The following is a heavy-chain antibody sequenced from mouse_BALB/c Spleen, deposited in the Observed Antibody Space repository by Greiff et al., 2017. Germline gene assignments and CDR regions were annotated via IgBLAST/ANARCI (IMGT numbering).Heavy chain of an antibody. Sequence: EVHLVESGGGLVKPGGSLKLSCAASGFAFSSYDMSWVRQTPEKRLEWVAYISSGGGSTYYPDTVKGRFTISRDNAKNTLYLQMSSLKSEDTAMYYCARTAYYGKYVLLWYFDVWGAGTTGTVSS. CDR1: GFAFSSYD. D-gene: IGHD2-10*01. CDR3: ARTAYYGKYVLLWYFDV. J-gene: IGHJ1*01. V-gene: IGHV5-12-1*01. CDR2: ISSGGGST.